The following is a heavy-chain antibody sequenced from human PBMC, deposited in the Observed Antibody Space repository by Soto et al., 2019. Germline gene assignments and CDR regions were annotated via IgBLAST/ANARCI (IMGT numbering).Heavy chain of an antibody. CDR3: GTSSRKDYHFAMDV. D-gene: IGHD6-6*01. Sequence: PGGSLRLSCAASGFSVSSSDMSWVRQVPGEGLEWVSVIYSGGNTHDADYVKGRFSVSRDTSKNTVDLQMNSLRVDDTAVYYCGTSSRKDYHFAMDVWGQGTAVTVSS. V-gene: IGHV3-53*01. CDR2: IYSGGNT. J-gene: IGHJ6*02. CDR1: GFSVSSSD.